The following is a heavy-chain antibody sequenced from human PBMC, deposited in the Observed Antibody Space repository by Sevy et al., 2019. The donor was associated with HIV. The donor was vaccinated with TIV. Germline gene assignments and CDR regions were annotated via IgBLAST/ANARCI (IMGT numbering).Heavy chain of an antibody. Sequence: GGSLILSCAASGFTFDNYAMTWVRQTPGKGLEWVSTLDNSGDNTYNADSVKGRFTISRDNSKNTLYLQMDSLRAEDTAIYYCAKAGGGWNYFDYSGQGTLVTVSS. CDR2: LDNSGDNT. J-gene: IGHJ4*02. CDR3: AKAGGGWNYFDY. V-gene: IGHV3-23*01. D-gene: IGHD6-19*01. CDR1: GFTFDNYA.